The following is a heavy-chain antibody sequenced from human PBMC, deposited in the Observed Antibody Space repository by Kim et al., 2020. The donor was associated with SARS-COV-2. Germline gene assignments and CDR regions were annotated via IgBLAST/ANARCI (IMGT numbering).Heavy chain of an antibody. CDR3: SKVDTAMDYFDY. V-gene: IGHV3-23*01. J-gene: IGHJ4*02. D-gene: IGHD5-18*01. CDR2: ISGSGGST. CDR1: GFTFSSYA. Sequence: GGSLRLSCAASGFTFSSYAMSCVRQAPGKGLEWVSAISGSGGSTYYADSVKGRFTISRDNSKNTLYLQMNSLRAEDTAVYYCSKVDTAMDYFDYWGQGTLVTVSS.